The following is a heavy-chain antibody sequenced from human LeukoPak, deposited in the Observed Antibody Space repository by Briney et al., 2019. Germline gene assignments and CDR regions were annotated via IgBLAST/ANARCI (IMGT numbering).Heavy chain of an antibody. CDR3: AGRIAVAGFDY. D-gene: IGHD6-19*01. CDR2: IYYTGST. CDR1: GGSISNSNYY. J-gene: IGHJ4*02. V-gene: IGHV4-39*01. Sequence: SETLSLTCTVSGGSISNSNYYWGWIRQPPGKGLEWIGNIYYTGSTYYNPSLKSRITISVDTSKNQFSLKLSSVTAADTAVYYCAGRIAVAGFDYWGQGTLVTVSS.